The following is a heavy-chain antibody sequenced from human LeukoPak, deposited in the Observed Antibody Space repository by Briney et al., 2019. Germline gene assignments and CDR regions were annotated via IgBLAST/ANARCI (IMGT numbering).Heavy chain of an antibody. Sequence: ASVTVSCTASGYTFTSYGISWVRQAPGQGLEWTGWISAYNGNTNYAQKLQGRVTMTTDTSTSTAYMELRSLRSDDTAVYYCARDSPITGTTYNYYYYGMDVWGQGTTVTVSS. CDR3: ARDSPITGTTYNYYYYGMDV. J-gene: IGHJ6*02. CDR1: GYTFTSYG. CDR2: ISAYNGNT. V-gene: IGHV1-18*01. D-gene: IGHD1-7*01.